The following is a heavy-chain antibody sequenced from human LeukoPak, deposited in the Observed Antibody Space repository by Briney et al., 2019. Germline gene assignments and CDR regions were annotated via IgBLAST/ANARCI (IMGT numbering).Heavy chain of an antibody. CDR3: ARLNWQGYGAHVGIDY. J-gene: IGHJ4*02. CDR1: GGSISSSSYY. V-gene: IGHV4-39*01. Sequence: WETLSLTCTVSGGSISSSSYYWGWIRQPPGKGLEWIGSIYYSGSTYYNPSLKSRVTISVDTSKNQFSLKLSSVTAADTAVYYCARLNWQGYGAHVGIDYWGQGTLVTVSS. D-gene: IGHD4-17*01. CDR2: IYYSGST.